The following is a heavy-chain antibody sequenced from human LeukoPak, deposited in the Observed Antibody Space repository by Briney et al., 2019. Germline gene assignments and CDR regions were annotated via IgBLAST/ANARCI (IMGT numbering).Heavy chain of an antibody. CDR3: AKAGEYCSSCPPDY. V-gene: IGHV3-30*02. CDR2: IRYDGSNK. CDR1: GFTFSSYG. Sequence: GGSLRLSCAASGFTFSSYGMHWVRQAPGKGLEWVAFIRYDGSNKYYADSVKGRFTISRDNSKNTLYLQMNSLRAEDTAVYYCAKAGEYCSSCPPDYWGQGTLVTVSS. J-gene: IGHJ4*02. D-gene: IGHD2-2*01.